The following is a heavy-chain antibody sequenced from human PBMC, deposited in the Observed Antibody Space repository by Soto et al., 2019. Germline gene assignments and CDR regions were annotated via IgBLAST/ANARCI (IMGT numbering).Heavy chain of an antibody. J-gene: IGHJ3*02. CDR3: ARGVTTYYDSSGSVLDI. D-gene: IGHD3-22*01. V-gene: IGHV4-31*03. CDR2: IYYSGTT. CDR1: GGSISSGVYY. Sequence: QVRLQESGPGLVKPSQTLSLTCTVSGGSISSGVYYWTWVRQHPGKGLEWIGYIYYSGTTYYHPSLKSRVIISVDTSKNQFSLKLSSVTAADTAVYYCARGVTTYYDSSGSVLDIWGQGTMVTVSS.